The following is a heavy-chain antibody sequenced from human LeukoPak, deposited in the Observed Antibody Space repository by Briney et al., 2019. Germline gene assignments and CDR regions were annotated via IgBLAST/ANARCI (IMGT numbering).Heavy chain of an antibody. Sequence: GGSLRLSCAASGFTFSSYSMNWVRQAPGKGLEWVSSISSSSSYIYYADSVKGRFTISRDNAKNPLYLQMNSLRAEDTAVYYCARGAARRTVNFDHWGQGTLVTVSS. CDR1: GFTFSSYS. J-gene: IGHJ4*02. CDR2: ISSSSSYI. D-gene: IGHD6-6*01. CDR3: ARGAARRTVNFDH. V-gene: IGHV3-21*01.